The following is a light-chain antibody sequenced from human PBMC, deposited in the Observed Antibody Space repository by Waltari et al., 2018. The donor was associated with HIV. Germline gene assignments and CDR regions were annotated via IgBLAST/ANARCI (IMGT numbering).Light chain of an antibody. Sequence: DIVMTQSPLSLPVTPGEPASLSCSSSQSLLQTNGYNHLYWFLQKPGQSPQLLIYLGSNRASGVPDRFNGSGSGTDFTLKITRVEADDVGIFYCMQALQTPYTFGRGTKLEIK. CDR3: MQALQTPYT. CDR2: LGS. V-gene: IGKV2-28*01. J-gene: IGKJ2*01. CDR1: QSLLQTNGYNH.